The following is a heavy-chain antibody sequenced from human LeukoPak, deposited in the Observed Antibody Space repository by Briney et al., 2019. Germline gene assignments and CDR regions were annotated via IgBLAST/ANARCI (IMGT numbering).Heavy chain of an antibody. CDR3: ASPDDRGDY. Sequence: QSSETLSLTCTVSGGSISSYYWSWIRQPPGKGLEWIGYIYYSGSTNYNPSLKSRVTISVDTSKNQFSLKLSSVTAADTAVYYCASPDDRGDYWGQGTLVTVSS. CDR1: GGSISSYY. V-gene: IGHV4-59*08. D-gene: IGHD1-14*01. CDR2: IYYSGST. J-gene: IGHJ4*02.